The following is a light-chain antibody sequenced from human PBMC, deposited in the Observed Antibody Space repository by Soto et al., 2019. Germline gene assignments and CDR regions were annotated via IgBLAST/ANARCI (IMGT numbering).Light chain of an antibody. Sequence: ELVLTLSPGTLSMPPGGSATLSCRARQLVSSTSLPWYQQKPGQAPRLLISGASRRAAGIPDRCSGSGSGTDLTLSISGMAPEDFAVYYCQPFDTSPWPFGQGAK. CDR2: GAS. CDR1: QLVSSTS. V-gene: IGKV3-20*01. CDR3: QPFDTSPWP. J-gene: IGKJ1*01.